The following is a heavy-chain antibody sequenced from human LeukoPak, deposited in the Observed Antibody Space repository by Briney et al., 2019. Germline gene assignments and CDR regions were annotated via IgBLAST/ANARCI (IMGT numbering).Heavy chain of an antibody. D-gene: IGHD6-19*01. Sequence: SETLSLTCAVYGGSFSGYYWSWIRQPPGKGLEWIGEINHSGSTNYNPSLKSRVTISVDTSKNQFSLKLSSVTPEDTAVYYCVRESAYDSGWVTRWFDPWGQGTLVTVSS. CDR3: VRESAYDSGWVTRWFDP. CDR1: GGSFSGYY. CDR2: INHSGST. V-gene: IGHV4-34*01. J-gene: IGHJ5*02.